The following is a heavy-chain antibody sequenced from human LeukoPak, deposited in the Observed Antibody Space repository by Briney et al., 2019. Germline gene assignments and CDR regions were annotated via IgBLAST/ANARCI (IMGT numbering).Heavy chain of an antibody. J-gene: IGHJ4*02. D-gene: IGHD5-12*01. CDR2: IIAYNGNT. V-gene: IGHV1-18*01. CDR1: GYTFTSYG. CDR3: ARGPDIVATAYYFDY. Sequence: ASVKVSCKASGYTFTSYGISWVRQAPGQGLEWMGRIIAYNGNTNYAQKLQGRVTMTTDTSTSTAYMELRSLRSDDTAVYYCARGPDIVATAYYFDYWGQGTLVTVSS.